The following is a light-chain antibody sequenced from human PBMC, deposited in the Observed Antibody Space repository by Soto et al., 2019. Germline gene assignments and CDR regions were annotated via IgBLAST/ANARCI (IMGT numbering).Light chain of an antibody. CDR2: DAS. CDR1: QSVSSY. CDR3: QQYNNWPPWT. Sequence: EIVMTQSQVTLSVSPGERATLSGLASQSVSSYLAWYQQKPGQAPRLLIYDASNRATGIPARFSGSGSGTDFTLTISSLEPEDFAVYYCQQYNNWPPWTFGQGTKVDIK. J-gene: IGKJ1*01. V-gene: IGKV3-11*01.